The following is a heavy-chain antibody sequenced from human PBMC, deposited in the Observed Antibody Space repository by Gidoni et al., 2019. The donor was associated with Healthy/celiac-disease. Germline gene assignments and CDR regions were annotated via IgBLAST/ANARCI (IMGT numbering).Heavy chain of an antibody. D-gene: IGHD2-2*01. CDR1: GFNFSSYW. CDR2: IKQDGSEK. CDR3: ARSPYQAEDY. J-gene: IGHJ4*02. Sequence: EVQLVESGGGLVQPGGSLRLSCAASGFNFSSYWMSWVRQAPGKGLEWVANIKQDGSEKYYVDAGKGRFTISRDNAKNSLYLQMSSLRAEDTAVYYCARSPYQAEDYWGQGTLVTVSS. V-gene: IGHV3-7*01.